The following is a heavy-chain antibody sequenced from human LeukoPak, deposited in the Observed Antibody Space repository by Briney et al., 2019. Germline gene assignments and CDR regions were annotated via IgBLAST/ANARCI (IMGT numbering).Heavy chain of an antibody. Sequence: GESLKISCQVSGYIFTNYWIGWVRQMPGKGLEPMGIIYPADSDTTYSPSFEGQVTISVDKSISTVHLQWGSLKASDTAMYYCARQSRDGSKTRGYYFDSWGQGTLVTVSS. J-gene: IGHJ4*02. CDR2: IYPADSDT. V-gene: IGHV5-51*01. D-gene: IGHD3-10*01. CDR3: ARQSRDGSKTRGYYFDS. CDR1: GYIFTNYW.